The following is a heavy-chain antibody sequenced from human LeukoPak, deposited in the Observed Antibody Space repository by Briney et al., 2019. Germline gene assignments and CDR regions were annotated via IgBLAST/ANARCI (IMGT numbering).Heavy chain of an antibody. CDR2: IRYDGSNK. Sequence: GGSLRLSCAASGFTFSSYGMHWVRQAPGKGLEWVAFIRYDGSNKYYADSVKGRFTISRDNSKNTLYLQMNSLRAEDTAVYYCAKGMVVTVHDAFDIWGQGAMVTVSS. V-gene: IGHV3-30*02. J-gene: IGHJ3*02. D-gene: IGHD2-21*02. CDR3: AKGMVVTVHDAFDI. CDR1: GFTFSSYG.